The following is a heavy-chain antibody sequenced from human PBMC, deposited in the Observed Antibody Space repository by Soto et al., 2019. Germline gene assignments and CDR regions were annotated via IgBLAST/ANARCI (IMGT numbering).Heavy chain of an antibody. CDR1: GFTFSSYG. Sequence: QVQLVESGGGVVQPGRSLRLSCAASGFTFSSYGMHWVRQAPGKGLEWVAVIWYDGSNKYYADSVKGRFTISRDNSKNTLYRQMNSLRAEDTAVYYCARGSRVVPALIDYWGQGTLVTVSS. D-gene: IGHD2-2*01. CDR2: IWYDGSNK. CDR3: ARGSRVVPALIDY. J-gene: IGHJ4*02. V-gene: IGHV3-33*01.